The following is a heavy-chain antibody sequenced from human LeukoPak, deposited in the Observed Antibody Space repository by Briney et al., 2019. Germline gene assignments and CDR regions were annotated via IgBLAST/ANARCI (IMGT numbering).Heavy chain of an antibody. CDR1: GFTFSSYA. J-gene: IGHJ4*02. D-gene: IGHD3-9*01. CDR3: AKGSYYDILTGYYQPPSFDY. CDR2: ISGSGGST. Sequence: GGSLRLSCAASGFTFSSYAMSWVRQAPGKGLEWVSAISGSGGSTYYADSVKGRFTISRDNSKNTLYLQMNSLRAEGTAVYYCAKGSYYDILTGYYQPPSFDYWGQGTLVTVSS. V-gene: IGHV3-23*01.